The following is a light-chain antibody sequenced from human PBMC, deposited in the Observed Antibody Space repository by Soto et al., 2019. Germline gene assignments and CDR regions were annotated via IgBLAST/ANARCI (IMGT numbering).Light chain of an antibody. CDR2: DVS. CDR3: SSYAGSNNYV. Sequence: QSALTQPPSASGSPGQSVTISCTGTSSDVGGYNYVSWYQHHPGKAPKLMIYDVSKRPSGVPDRFSGSKSGNTASLTVSGLQAEDEADYYGSSYAGSNNYVFGTGTKVTVL. CDR1: SSDVGGYNY. V-gene: IGLV2-8*01. J-gene: IGLJ1*01.